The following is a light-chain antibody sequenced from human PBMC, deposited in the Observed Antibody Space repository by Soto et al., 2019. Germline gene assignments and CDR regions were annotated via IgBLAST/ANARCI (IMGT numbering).Light chain of an antibody. CDR2: DAS. J-gene: IGKJ5*01. V-gene: IGKV3D-20*01. CDR1: QSVSSK. CDR3: QQYGSSRRT. Sequence: EIVMTQSPATLSVSPGERATLSCRASQSVSSKLAWYQQKPGQAPRLLIYDASSRATGIPDRFSGSGSGTDFTLTISRLEPEDFAVYYCQQYGSSRRTFGQGTRLEIK.